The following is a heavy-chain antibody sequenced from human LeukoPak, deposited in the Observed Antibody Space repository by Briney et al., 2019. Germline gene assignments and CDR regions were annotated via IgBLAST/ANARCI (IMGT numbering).Heavy chain of an antibody. V-gene: IGHV4-30-4*08. CDR2: IYYSGST. Sequence: SETLSLTCTVSGGSISSGDYYWSWIRQPPGKGLEWIGYIYYSGSTYYNPSLKSRVTISVDTSKNQFSLKLSSVTAADTAVYYCAREDRDDYGGNNAFDIWGQGTMVTVSS. CDR3: AREDRDDYGGNNAFDI. D-gene: IGHD4-23*01. CDR1: GGSISSGDYY. J-gene: IGHJ3*02.